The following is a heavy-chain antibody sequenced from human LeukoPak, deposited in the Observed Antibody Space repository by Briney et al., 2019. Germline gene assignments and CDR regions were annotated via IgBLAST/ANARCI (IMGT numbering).Heavy chain of an antibody. CDR2: THRSGDT. V-gene: IGHV4/OR15-8*02. CDR3: ATRHHSRTYMVPLDS. D-gene: IGHD3-10*01. J-gene: IGHJ4*02. CDR1: GVSISSDNW. Sequence: SETLSLTCAVYGVSISSDNWWTWVRQPPGRGLEWIGETHRSGDTKYNPSLNGRVTISMDNSKNQLSLNLISVTAADTAIYFCATRHHSRTYMVPLDSWGQGTLVTVSS.